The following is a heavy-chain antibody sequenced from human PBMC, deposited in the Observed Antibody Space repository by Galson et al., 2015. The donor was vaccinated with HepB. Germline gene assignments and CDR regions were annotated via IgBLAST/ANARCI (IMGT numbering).Heavy chain of an antibody. CDR1: GYTFTGYY. J-gene: IGHJ4*02. D-gene: IGHD4-11*01. Sequence: SVKVSCKASGYTFTGYYIHWVRQAPGQGLEWMGLINPNTGGTNYAQKFQGRITMTRDTSISTAYMDLSRLRSDDTAIYFCARDGTHDYSHYADYWGQGTLVTVSS. CDR2: INPNTGGT. V-gene: IGHV1-2*02. CDR3: ARDGTHDYSHYADY.